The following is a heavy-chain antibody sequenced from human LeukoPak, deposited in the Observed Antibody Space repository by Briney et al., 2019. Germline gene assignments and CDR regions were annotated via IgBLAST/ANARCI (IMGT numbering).Heavy chain of an antibody. CDR3: ARGGNRRYFDWLLQRPRYYYYGMDV. J-gene: IGHJ6*02. V-gene: IGHV1-18*01. Sequence: ASVKVSCKASGSTFTNYGITWVRQAPGQGLECMGWISAYNDNTNYAQKFQGRVTITRNTSISTAYMELSSLRSEDTAVYYCARGGNRRYFDWLLQRPRYYYYGMDVWGQGTTVTVSS. CDR2: ISAYNDNT. D-gene: IGHD3-9*01. CDR1: GSTFTNYG.